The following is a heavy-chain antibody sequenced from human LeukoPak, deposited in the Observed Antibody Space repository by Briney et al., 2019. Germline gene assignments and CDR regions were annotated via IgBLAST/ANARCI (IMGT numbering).Heavy chain of an antibody. CDR1: GFTFSSYA. Sequence: GGSLRLSCAASGFTFSSYAMSWVRQAPGKGLEWVSAISGSGGSTYYADSVKGRFAISRDNSKNTLYLQMNSLRAEDTAVYYCAKDHGYCSSTSCFFDYWGQGTLVTVSS. CDR3: AKDHGYCSSTSCFFDY. D-gene: IGHD2-2*01. V-gene: IGHV3-23*01. CDR2: ISGSGGST. J-gene: IGHJ4*02.